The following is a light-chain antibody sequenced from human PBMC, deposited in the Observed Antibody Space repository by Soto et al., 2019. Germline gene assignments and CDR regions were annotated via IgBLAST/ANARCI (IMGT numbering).Light chain of an antibody. CDR2: DVS. CDR1: SSDVGRYNY. V-gene: IGLV2-14*01. Sequence: QSALTQPASVSGSPRQSITISCTGTSSDVGRYNYVSWYQQHPGKAPKLMIYDVSNRPSGVSNRFSGSKSGNTASLTISGLQAEDEADYYCSSYTSNRTVVFGGGTKVTVL. J-gene: IGLJ2*01. CDR3: SSYTSNRTVV.